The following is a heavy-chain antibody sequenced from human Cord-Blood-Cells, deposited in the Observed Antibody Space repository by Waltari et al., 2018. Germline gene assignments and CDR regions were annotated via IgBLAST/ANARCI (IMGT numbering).Heavy chain of an antibody. CDR3: AREVIAAHDAFDI. V-gene: IGHV3-7*01. J-gene: IGHJ3*02. D-gene: IGHD6-6*01. Sequence: EVQLVESGGGLVQPGGSLRLSCAASGFTFSSYWMSWVRQAPGKGLEWVANIKQDGSEKYDVDSVKGRFTIARDNAKNSLYLQMNSLRAEDTAVYYCAREVIAAHDAFDIWGQGTMVTVSS. CDR2: IKQDGSEK. CDR1: GFTFSSYW.